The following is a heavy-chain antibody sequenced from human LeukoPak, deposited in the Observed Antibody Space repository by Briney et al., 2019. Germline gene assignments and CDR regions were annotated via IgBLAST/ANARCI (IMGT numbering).Heavy chain of an antibody. Sequence: SQTLSLTCAISGDSVTSNSAAWNWVRQSPSGGLEWLGRTYYRSKWYNDYAVSVKSRITINPDTSKNQFSLQLNSVTPEDTAVYYCARDFLIAERPTTLWFFDYWGQGTLVTVSS. CDR3: ARDFLIAERPTTLWFFDY. CDR2: TYYRSKWYN. J-gene: IGHJ4*02. CDR1: GDSVTSNSAA. D-gene: IGHD2-21*01. V-gene: IGHV6-1*01.